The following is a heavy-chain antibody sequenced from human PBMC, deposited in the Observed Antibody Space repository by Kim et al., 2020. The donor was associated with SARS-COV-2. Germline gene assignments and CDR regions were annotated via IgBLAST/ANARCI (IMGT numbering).Heavy chain of an antibody. V-gene: IGHV3-9*01. Sequence: GGSLRLSCAASGFTFDDYAMHWVRQAPGKGLEWVSGISWNSGSIGYADSVKGRFTISRDNAKNSLYLQMNSLRAEDTALYYCARSRVGATWYFDYWGQGTLVTVSS. CDR2: ISWNSGSI. CDR1: GFTFDDYA. CDR3: ARSRVGATWYFDY. J-gene: IGHJ4*02. D-gene: IGHD1-26*01.